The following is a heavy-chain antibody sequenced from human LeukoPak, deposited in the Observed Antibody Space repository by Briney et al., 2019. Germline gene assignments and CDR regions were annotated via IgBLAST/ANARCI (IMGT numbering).Heavy chain of an antibody. CDR2: IKPSGSEK. CDR1: GFTFSNYW. D-gene: IGHD2-21*02. J-gene: IGHJ3*02. CDR3: ARDLDTYVVLTAYDTFDI. Sequence: GGSLRLSCEGSGFTFSNYWMTWVRQASEKGLEWVANIKPSGSEKHYADSVEGRFTISRDNAKNSLYLQMNSLRAEDTAVYYCARDLDTYVVLTAYDTFDIWGQGTMVTVSS. V-gene: IGHV3-7*01.